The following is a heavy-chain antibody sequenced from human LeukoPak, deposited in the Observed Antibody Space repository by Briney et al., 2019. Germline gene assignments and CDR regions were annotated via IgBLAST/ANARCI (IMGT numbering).Heavy chain of an antibody. J-gene: IGHJ1*01. CDR3: AGRGHRYSRD. CDR2: ISGSGVT. V-gene: IGHV4-4*09. D-gene: IGHD2-15*01. CDR1: GHSVSSGD. Sequence: SETLSLTCTVSGHSVSSGDATWIRHSPGKGLEWIGYISGSGVTDYRPALKSRLTISVNSTNNKFSLTLHSVTAADTAVYSCAGRGHRYSRDWGQGILVTVSS.